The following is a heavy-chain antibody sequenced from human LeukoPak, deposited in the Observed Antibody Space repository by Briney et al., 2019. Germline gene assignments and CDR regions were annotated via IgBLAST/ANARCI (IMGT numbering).Heavy chain of an antibody. Sequence: NPSETLSLTCTVSVGSVNSGSYYWSWIRQPPGKGLEWIGYIYDSGSTNHNPSLKSRVTMSEDTSKNQFSLKLSSVTAADTAVYYCARDLGNWFDPWGQGTLVTVSS. J-gene: IGHJ5*02. CDR1: VGSVNSGSYY. V-gene: IGHV4-61*01. CDR3: ARDLGNWFDP. CDR2: IYDSGST.